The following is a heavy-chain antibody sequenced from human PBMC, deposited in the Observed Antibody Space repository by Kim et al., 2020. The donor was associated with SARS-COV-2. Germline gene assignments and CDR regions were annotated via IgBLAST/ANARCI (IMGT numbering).Heavy chain of an antibody. Sequence: GGSLRLSCTASGFTFGDYAMSWFRQAPGKGLEWVGFIRSKAYGGTTEYAASVKGRFTISRDDSKSIAYLQMNSLKTEDTAVYYCTRDPIWFGTYNWFDPWGQGTLVTISS. CDR3: TRDPIWFGTYNWFDP. CDR1: GFTFGDYA. CDR2: IRSKAYGGTT. J-gene: IGHJ5*02. D-gene: IGHD3-10*01. V-gene: IGHV3-49*03.